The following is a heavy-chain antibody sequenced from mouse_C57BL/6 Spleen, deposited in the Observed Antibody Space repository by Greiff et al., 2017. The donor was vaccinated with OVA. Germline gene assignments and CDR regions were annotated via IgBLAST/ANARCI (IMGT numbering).Heavy chain of an antibody. CDR3: ARGDGNYSPWFAY. V-gene: IGHV1-7*01. CDR2: INPSSGYT. J-gene: IGHJ3*01. Sequence: QVQLKESGAELAKPGASVKLSCKASGYTFTSYWMHWVKQRPGQGLEWIGYINPSSGYTKYNQKFKDKATLTADKSSSTAYMQLSSLTYEDSAVYYCARGDGNYSPWFAYWGQGTLVTVSA. D-gene: IGHD2-1*01. CDR1: GYTFTSYW.